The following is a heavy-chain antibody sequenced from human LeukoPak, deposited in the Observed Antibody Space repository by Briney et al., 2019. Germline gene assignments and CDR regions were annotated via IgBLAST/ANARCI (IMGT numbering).Heavy chain of an antibody. CDR2: LSGSGSST. V-gene: IGHV3-23*01. CDR1: GFIFNKHA. J-gene: IGHJ4*02. Sequence: GGSLRLSCVASGFIFNKHAMSWVRQAPGKGLEWVSGLSGSGSSTDYADSVKGRFTVSRDNSKNTLFLQMYSLRAEDTAIYYCAKERDYGPADYWGQGTLVTVSS. CDR3: AKERDYGPADY. D-gene: IGHD4/OR15-4a*01.